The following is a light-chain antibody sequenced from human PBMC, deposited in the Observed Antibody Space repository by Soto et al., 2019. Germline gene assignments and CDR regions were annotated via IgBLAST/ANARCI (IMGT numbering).Light chain of an antibody. Sequence: QSVLTQPASVSGSPGQSITISCTGTSSDVGSYNYVAWYQQFPGKTPKLMIYEVRNRPSGVSSRFSGSKSGNTASLTISGLQAEEDADDYCISSSGSDTSYVFGTGTKLTVL. J-gene: IGLJ1*01. CDR2: EVR. V-gene: IGLV2-14*01. CDR3: ISSSGSDTSYV. CDR1: SSDVGSYNY.